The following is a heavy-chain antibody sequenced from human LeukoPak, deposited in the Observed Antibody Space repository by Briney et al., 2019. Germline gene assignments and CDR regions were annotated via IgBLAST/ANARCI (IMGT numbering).Heavy chain of an antibody. CDR2: ISSSGAAI. Sequence: GGSLRLSCAASGFTFSDYYMSWIRQAPGKGLEWISYISSSGAAIYYADSVKGRFTISRDNTKNSLYLQMNSLRAEDTAVYYCAKDQGRDKGYYFDYWGQGTLVTVSS. V-gene: IGHV3-11*01. D-gene: IGHD1-26*01. CDR3: AKDQGRDKGYYFDY. CDR1: GFTFSDYY. J-gene: IGHJ4*02.